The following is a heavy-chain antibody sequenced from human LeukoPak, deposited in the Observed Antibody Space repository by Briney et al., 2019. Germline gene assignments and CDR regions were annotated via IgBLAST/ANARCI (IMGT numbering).Heavy chain of an antibody. Sequence: SETLSLTCTVSGGSISSYYWSWIRQPPGKGLEWIGYIYYSGSTNYNPSLKSRVTISVDTSKNQFSLKLSSVTAADTAVYYCARQGGWFDPWGQGTLVTVSS. V-gene: IGHV4-59*08. CDR1: GGSISSYY. CDR2: IYYSGST. D-gene: IGHD1-26*01. J-gene: IGHJ5*02. CDR3: ARQGGWFDP.